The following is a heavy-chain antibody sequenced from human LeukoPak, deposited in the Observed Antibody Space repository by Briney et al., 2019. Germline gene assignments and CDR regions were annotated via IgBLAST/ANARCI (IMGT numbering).Heavy chain of an antibody. CDR3: ARGPGLRYSSGWYSVFV. D-gene: IGHD6-19*01. V-gene: IGHV4-34*01. Sequence: SRVTISVDTSKNQFSLKLSSVTAADTAVYYCARGPGLRYSSGWYSVFVWGQGTLVTVSS. J-gene: IGHJ4*02.